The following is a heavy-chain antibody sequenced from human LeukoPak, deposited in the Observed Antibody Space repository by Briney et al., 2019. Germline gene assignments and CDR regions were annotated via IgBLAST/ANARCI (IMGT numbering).Heavy chain of an antibody. V-gene: IGHV3-23*01. CDR2: ISGSGGST. Sequence: GGSLRLSCAASGFTFSSYAMSWVRQAPGKGLEWVSAISGSGGSTYYADSAKGRFTISRDNSKNTLYLQMNSLRAEDTAVYYCAKDRLAYDSSGYDYWGQGTLVTVSS. D-gene: IGHD3-22*01. CDR3: AKDRLAYDSSGYDY. J-gene: IGHJ4*02. CDR1: GFTFSSYA.